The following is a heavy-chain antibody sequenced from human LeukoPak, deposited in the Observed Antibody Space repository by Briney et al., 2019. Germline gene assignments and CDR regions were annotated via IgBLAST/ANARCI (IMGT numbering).Heavy chain of an antibody. CDR1: GGSISSGNYY. CDR2: IYTSGGTSGTT. J-gene: IGHJ5*02. CDR3: AWGDTSGYPFAP. Sequence: PSETLSLTCTVSGGSISSGNYYWTWIRQPAGNGREWIGRIYTSGGTSGTTYYNPSLKTRVTISVDTSKNQFSLKLSSVTAADTAVYYCAWGDTSGYPFAPWGQGTLVTVSS. D-gene: IGHD3-22*01. V-gene: IGHV4-61*02.